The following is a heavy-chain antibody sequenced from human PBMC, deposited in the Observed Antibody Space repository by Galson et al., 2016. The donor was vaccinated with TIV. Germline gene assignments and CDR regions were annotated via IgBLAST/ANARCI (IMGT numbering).Heavy chain of an antibody. J-gene: IGHJ4*02. CDR2: IIPILGMT. Sequence: SVKVSCKASGGTFSGYALSWVRQAPGQGLEWMGRIIPILGMTNYAQRFQGRVTITADRSATTAYMELNSLRSEDTAVYYCARSPHSAYGTFSDYWGQGTLVTVSS. D-gene: IGHD5-12*01. V-gene: IGHV1-69*04. CDR1: GGTFSGYA. CDR3: ARSPHSAYGTFSDY.